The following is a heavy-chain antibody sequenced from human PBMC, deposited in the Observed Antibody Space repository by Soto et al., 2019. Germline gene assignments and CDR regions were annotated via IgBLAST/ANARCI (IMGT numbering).Heavy chain of an antibody. D-gene: IGHD2-21*02. J-gene: IGHJ4*02. CDR1: GFTFSNYA. CDR3: ARGGGDYSPFDF. V-gene: IGHV3-23*01. Sequence: EVQLLESGGGFVQPGGSLRLSCAVSGFTFSNYAMSWVRQAPGKGPELVSTISGSGGNTYYADSVKGRFTISRDNSKNKLYLQMNSLRAEDPAVYYCARGGGDYSPFDFWGQGTLVTVSS. CDR2: ISGSGGNT.